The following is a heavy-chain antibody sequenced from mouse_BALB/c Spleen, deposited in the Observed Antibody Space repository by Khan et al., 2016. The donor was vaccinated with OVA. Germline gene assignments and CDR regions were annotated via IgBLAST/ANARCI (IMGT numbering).Heavy chain of an antibody. D-gene: IGHD4-1*01. V-gene: IGHV5-6*01. CDR2: ISSDGDYT. CDR1: GFTFSSYS. Sequence: EVHLVESGGDLVKPGGSLKLSCAASGFTFSSYSMSWVRQTPDKRLEWVATISSDGDYTYYPDSVKGRFTISRDNAKNTLYLQMSSLKSEDTAMYYCASHLTGSFAYWGQGTLVTGSA. CDR3: ASHLTGSFAY. J-gene: IGHJ3*01.